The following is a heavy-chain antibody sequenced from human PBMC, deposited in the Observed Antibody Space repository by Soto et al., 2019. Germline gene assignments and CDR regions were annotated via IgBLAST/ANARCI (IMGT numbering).Heavy chain of an antibody. Sequence: PGESLKISCKGSGYNFTNYWIGWVRQMPGKGLEWMGIIYPGDSDTRYSPSFQGQVSISVDKSISTAYLQWSNLKASDTAMYYCARHITMHYGSGRTYYYGMDVWGQGTTVTVSS. D-gene: IGHD3-10*01. J-gene: IGHJ6*02. CDR2: IYPGDSDT. CDR1: GYNFTNYW. CDR3: ARHITMHYGSGRTYYYGMDV. V-gene: IGHV5-51*01.